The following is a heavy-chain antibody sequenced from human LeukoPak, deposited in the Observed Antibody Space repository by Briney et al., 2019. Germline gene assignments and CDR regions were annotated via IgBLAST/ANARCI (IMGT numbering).Heavy chain of an antibody. Sequence: GGSLRLSCAAYGFTFNNYAMTWVRQAPGKGLEWVSSISSRSTYIYYADSMKGRFTISRDNAKNSLYLQMNSLRAEDTAVYYCAGAYYYDSSAYYDYWGQGTLVTVSP. V-gene: IGHV3-21*04. CDR1: GFTFNNYA. D-gene: IGHD3-22*01. J-gene: IGHJ4*02. CDR2: ISSRSTYI. CDR3: AGAYYYDSSAYYDY.